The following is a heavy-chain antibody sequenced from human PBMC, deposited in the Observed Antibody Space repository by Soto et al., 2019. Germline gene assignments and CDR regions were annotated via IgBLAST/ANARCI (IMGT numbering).Heavy chain of an antibody. V-gene: IGHV3-30-3*01. J-gene: IGHJ6*02. CDR1: GFTFSSYA. D-gene: IGHD2-15*01. Sequence: QVQLVESGGGVVQPGRSLRLSCAASGFTFSSYAMHWVRQAPGKGLEWVAVVSHDGSNKYYTDSVKSRFTISRDNSKNTLSLRINSLRAEDTAVYYCARGYCSGGSCDYYYYGMDVWGQGTTVTVSS. CDR3: ARGYCSGGSCDYYYYGMDV. CDR2: VSHDGSNK.